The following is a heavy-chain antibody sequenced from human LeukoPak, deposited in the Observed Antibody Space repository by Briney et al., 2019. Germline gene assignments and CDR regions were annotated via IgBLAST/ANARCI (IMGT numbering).Heavy chain of an antibody. CDR1: AGSISSYY. D-gene: IGHD3-3*01. V-gene: IGHV4-59*01. J-gene: IGHJ2*01. Sequence: SETLSLTCTVSAGSISSYYWSWIRQPPGKGLEWIGYIYYSGSTNYNPSLKSRVTISVDTSKNQFSLKLSSVTAADTAVYYCARDGDWYFDLWGRGALVTVSS. CDR3: ARDGDWYFDL. CDR2: IYYSGST.